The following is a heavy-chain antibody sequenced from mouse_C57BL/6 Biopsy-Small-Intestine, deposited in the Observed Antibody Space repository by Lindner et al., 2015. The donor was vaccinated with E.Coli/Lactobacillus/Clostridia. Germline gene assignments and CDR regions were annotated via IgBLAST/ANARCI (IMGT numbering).Heavy chain of an antibody. V-gene: IGHV1-18*01. CDR1: GYTFTDYN. D-gene: IGHD2-3*01. CDR3: VRRDPRVYDGYYGYAMDY. Sequence: VQLQESGPELVKPGASVKIPCKASGYTFTDYNMDWVKQSHVKSLEWIGDVNPNSGGTIYNQKFKGKATLTVDKSSSTAYMELRSLTSEDTAVYYCVRRDPRVYDGYYGYAMDYWGQGTSVTVSS. J-gene: IGHJ4*01. CDR2: VNPNSGGT.